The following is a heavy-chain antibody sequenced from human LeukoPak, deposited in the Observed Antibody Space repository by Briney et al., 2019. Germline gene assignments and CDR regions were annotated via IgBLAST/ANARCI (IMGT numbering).Heavy chain of an antibody. Sequence: SETLSLTCTVSGGSISGYYWSWIRQPPGKGLEWIGYIYYSGSTNYNPSLKSRVTISVDTSKNQFSLKLSSVTAADTAVYYCARGSLTGEFDFDYWGQGTLVTVSS. J-gene: IGHJ4*02. CDR2: IYYSGST. CDR3: ARGSLTGEFDFDY. V-gene: IGHV4-59*01. CDR1: GGSISGYY. D-gene: IGHD7-27*01.